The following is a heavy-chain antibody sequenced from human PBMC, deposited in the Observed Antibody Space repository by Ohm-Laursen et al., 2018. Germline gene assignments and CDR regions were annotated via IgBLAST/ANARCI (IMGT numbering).Heavy chain of an antibody. Sequence: SLRLSCSASGFTFSDYYMRWIRQAPGKGLEWVSYISSSGSTIYYADSVKGRFTISRDNAKNSLYLQMNSLRAEDTAVYYCARGTQYYDSSGYSIDYWGQGTLVTVSS. J-gene: IGHJ4*02. CDR1: GFTFSDYY. V-gene: IGHV3-11*01. CDR2: ISSSGSTI. D-gene: IGHD3-22*01. CDR3: ARGTQYYDSSGYSIDY.